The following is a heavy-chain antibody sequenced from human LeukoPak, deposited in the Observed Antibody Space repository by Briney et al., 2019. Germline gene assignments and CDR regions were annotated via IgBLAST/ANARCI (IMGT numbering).Heavy chain of an antibody. CDR3: ARDYYDSSGSYFDY. V-gene: IGHV3-7*03. Sequence: PGGSLRLSCSVSGFTFSNYWMTWVRQAPGKGLEWVANINQDGSEKYYVDSVKGRFTISRDNAKNSLYLQMNSLRAEDTAVYYCARDYYDSSGSYFDYWGQGTLVTVSS. D-gene: IGHD3-22*01. CDR1: GFTFSNYW. CDR2: INQDGSEK. J-gene: IGHJ4*02.